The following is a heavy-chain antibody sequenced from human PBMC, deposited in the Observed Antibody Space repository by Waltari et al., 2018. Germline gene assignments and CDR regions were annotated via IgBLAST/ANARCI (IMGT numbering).Heavy chain of an antibody. Sequence: EVQLVESGGTLAQPGGSLGLSCVASGFTLSDYEMTWVRQVPGKGLEWVSYIGSSGSTIYYADSVRGRFTISRDNAKNSLYLEMSSLRAEDTALYYCARDGGAYCNGGNCSPFEQWGQGTLVTVSS. D-gene: IGHD2-15*01. CDR1: GFTLSDYE. CDR2: IGSSGSTI. J-gene: IGHJ4*02. CDR3: ARDGGAYCNGGNCSPFEQ. V-gene: IGHV3-48*03.